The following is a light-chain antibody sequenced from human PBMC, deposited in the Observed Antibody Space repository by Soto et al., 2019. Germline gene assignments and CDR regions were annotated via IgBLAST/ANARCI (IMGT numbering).Light chain of an antibody. CDR2: GAS. Sequence: EIMMTQSPATLSVSPGEGATLSCRASQSVNSNLAWYQQKPGQAPRLLIYGASTRATGIPARFGGSGSGTEFTFTISSLQSEDFAVYYCQQYNNWPRTFGQGTKV. V-gene: IGKV3-15*01. J-gene: IGKJ1*01. CDR3: QQYNNWPRT. CDR1: QSVNSN.